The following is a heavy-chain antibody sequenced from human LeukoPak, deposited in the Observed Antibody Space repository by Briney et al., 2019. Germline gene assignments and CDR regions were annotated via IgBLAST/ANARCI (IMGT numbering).Heavy chain of an antibody. CDR2: ISGSGGST. V-gene: IGHV3-23*01. D-gene: IGHD6-13*01. Sequence: GGSLRLSCAASGFTFDDYAMHWVRQAPGKGLEWVSGISGSGGSTYYADSVKGRFTISRDNSKNTLYLQMNSLRAEDTAVYYCAKDDYHSSSWYYFDYWGQGTLVTVSS. J-gene: IGHJ4*02. CDR1: GFTFDDYA. CDR3: AKDDYHSSSWYYFDY.